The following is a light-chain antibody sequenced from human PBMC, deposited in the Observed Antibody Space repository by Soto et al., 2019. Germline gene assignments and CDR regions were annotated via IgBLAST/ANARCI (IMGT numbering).Light chain of an antibody. CDR2: DAS. CDR1: QSVGNS. Sequence: DIQMTQSPSTLSASVGDRVSITCRASQSVGNSLAWYQQRPGKAPKLLIFDASTLERGVPSKFSGSGSDTEFTFTISSLQPDDSATYYCQQYNTYGLTFGGGTKVDIK. CDR3: QQYNTYGLT. V-gene: IGKV1-5*01. J-gene: IGKJ4*02.